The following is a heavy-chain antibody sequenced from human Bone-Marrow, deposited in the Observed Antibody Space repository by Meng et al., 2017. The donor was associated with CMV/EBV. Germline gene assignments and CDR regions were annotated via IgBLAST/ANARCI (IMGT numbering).Heavy chain of an antibody. D-gene: IGHD3-22*01. CDR1: GDTFSSYA. V-gene: IGHV1-69*05. CDR2: IIPIFGTA. CDR3: ARVHYDSRGYYYWWFAD. Sequence: SVKVSCKASGDTFSSYAISWVRQAPGQGLEWMGGIIPIFGTANYAQKFQGRVTITTDESTSTAYMELSSLRSEDTAVYYCARVHYDSRGYYYWWFADWGQGTRVTCSS. J-gene: IGHJ4*01.